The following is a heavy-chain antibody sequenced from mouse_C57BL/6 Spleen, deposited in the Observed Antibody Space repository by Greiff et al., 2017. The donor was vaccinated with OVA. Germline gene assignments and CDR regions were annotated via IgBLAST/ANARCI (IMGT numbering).Heavy chain of an antibody. J-gene: IGHJ1*03. D-gene: IGHD1-1*01. V-gene: IGHV5-6*01. CDR1: GFTFSSYG. Sequence: EVQGVESGGDLVKPGGSLKLSCAASGFTFSSYGMSWVRQTPDKRLEWVATISSGGSYTYYPDSVKGRFTISRDNAKNTLYLLMSSLKSEVSALYYCARHGWVTTVVAPWGYFDVWGTGTTVTVSS. CDR2: ISSGGSYT. CDR3: ARHGWVTTVVAPWGYFDV.